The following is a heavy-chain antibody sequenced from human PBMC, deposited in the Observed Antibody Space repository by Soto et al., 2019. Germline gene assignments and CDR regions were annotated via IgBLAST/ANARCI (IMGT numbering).Heavy chain of an antibody. CDR1: GFIFYGHD. CDR3: AKDYRGPSISPGDDGYFDY. Sequence: GGSLRLSCVVPGFIFYGHDMHWVRQAPGKGLEWVASVSHDGRDKYYTDSVRGRFTVSRDRSQDSVSLQMNSLRGDDTAVYYCAKDYRGPSISPGDDGYFDYWGQGTLVTVSS. D-gene: IGHD1-26*01. J-gene: IGHJ4*02. V-gene: IGHV3-30*18. CDR2: VSHDGRDK.